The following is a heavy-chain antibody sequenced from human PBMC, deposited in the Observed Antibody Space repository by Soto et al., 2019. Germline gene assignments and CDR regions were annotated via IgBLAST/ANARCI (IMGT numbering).Heavy chain of an antibody. J-gene: IGHJ5*02. CDR1: GGSVNGYY. V-gene: IGHV4-34*01. D-gene: IGHD3-3*01. CDR3: ATRITVFGLLIPPFDP. Sequence: SETLSLTCAVYGGSVNGYYWNWIRQHPGKGLEWIGEINQTGGTHYNPSLKSRVTMSVDTSKNQFSLRLSSVTAADTAIYYCATRITVFGLLIPPFDPWGQGTQVTVSS. CDR2: INQTGGT.